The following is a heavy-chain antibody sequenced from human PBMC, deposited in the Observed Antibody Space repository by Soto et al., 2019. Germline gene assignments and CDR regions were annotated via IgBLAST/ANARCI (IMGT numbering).Heavy chain of an antibody. V-gene: IGHV4-34*01. J-gene: IGHJ6*02. CDR3: ARTALYCSSTSCYHYYYYGMDV. D-gene: IGHD2-2*01. CDR2: INHSGST. Sequence: SETLSLTCAVYGGSFSGYYWSWIRQPPGKGLEWIGEINHSGSTNYNPSLKSRVTISVDTSKNQFSLKLSSVTAADTAVYYCARTALYCSSTSCYHYYYYGMDVWGQGTTDTVSS. CDR1: GGSFSGYY.